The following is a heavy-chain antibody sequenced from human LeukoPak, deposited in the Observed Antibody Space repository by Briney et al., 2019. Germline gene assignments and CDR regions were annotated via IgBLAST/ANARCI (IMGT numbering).Heavy chain of an antibody. J-gene: IGHJ1*01. CDR1: GGSISSSSYY. Sequence: QPSETLSLTCTVSGGSISSSSYYWGWIRQPPGKGLECIGNIYPSGTPYYNPSLKSRVTISIDTSKSQFSLRLSSVTAADTAVYYCVQNIPGAIEHWGQGTLVSVSS. V-gene: IGHV4-39*01. CDR2: IYPSGTP. CDR3: VQNIPGAIEH. D-gene: IGHD1-7*01.